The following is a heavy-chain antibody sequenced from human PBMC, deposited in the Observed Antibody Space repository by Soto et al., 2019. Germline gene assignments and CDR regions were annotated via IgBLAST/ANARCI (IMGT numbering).Heavy chain of an antibody. D-gene: IGHD3-22*01. CDR3: ARAPTRSYYYDSSGDY. CDR1: GFTFRDYY. J-gene: IGHJ4*02. CDR2: ISSSGSTI. Sequence: QVQLVESGEGLVKPGGSLRLSCAASGFTFRDYYMSWIRQAPGKGLEWVSYISSSGSTIYYTDSVKGRFTISRDNAKNSLYLQMNSLRAEDTAVYYCARAPTRSYYYDSSGDYWGQGTLVTVSS. V-gene: IGHV3-11*01.